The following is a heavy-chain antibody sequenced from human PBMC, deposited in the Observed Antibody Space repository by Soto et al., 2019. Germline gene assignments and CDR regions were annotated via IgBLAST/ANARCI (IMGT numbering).Heavy chain of an antibody. Sequence: SVKVSCKASGGTFSSYAISWVRQAPGQGLEWMGGIIPIFGTANYAQKFQGRVTITADRSTSTAYMELSSLRSEDTAVYYCAREPNCSGGSCFDYYGMDVWGQGTTVTVSS. CDR1: GGTFSSYA. D-gene: IGHD2-15*01. CDR3: AREPNCSGGSCFDYYGMDV. J-gene: IGHJ6*02. CDR2: IIPIFGTA. V-gene: IGHV1-69*06.